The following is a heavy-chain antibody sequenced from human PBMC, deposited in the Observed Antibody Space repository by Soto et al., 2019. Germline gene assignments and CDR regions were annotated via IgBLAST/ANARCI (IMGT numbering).Heavy chain of an antibody. CDR3: ARACSSNSCYDVFDY. J-gene: IGHJ4*02. CDR2: IYTSGST. V-gene: IGHV4-4*07. CDR1: GGSISSYY. Sequence: SETLSLTCTVSGGSISSYYWSWIRQPAGKGLEWIGRIYTSGSTNYNPSLKSRVTMSVDTSKNQFSLKLSSGTAADTAVYYCARACSSNSCYDVFDYWGQGTLVTVS. D-gene: IGHD2-2*01.